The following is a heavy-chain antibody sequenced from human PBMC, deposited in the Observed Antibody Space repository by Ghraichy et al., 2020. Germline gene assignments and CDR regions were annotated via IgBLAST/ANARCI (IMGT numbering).Heavy chain of an antibody. CDR3: ARMVRGVTHCDY. V-gene: IGHV3-53*01. CDR2: IYSGGST. J-gene: IGHJ4*02. Sequence: GGSLRLSCAASGFTVSSNYMSWVRQAPGKGLEWVSVIYSGGSTYYADSVKGRFTISRDNSKNTLYLQMNSLRAEDTAVYYCARMVRGVTHCDYWGQGTLVTVSS. D-gene: IGHD3-10*01. CDR1: GFTVSSNY.